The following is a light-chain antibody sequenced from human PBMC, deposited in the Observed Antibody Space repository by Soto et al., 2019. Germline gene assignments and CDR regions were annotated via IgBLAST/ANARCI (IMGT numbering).Light chain of an antibody. CDR1: QRVSRSN. CDR2: GAS. Sequence: IVLTQSPGTLSLSPGERATLSCKSSQRVSRSNIGWYQQKPGQAPSLLIYGASKRTTGVPDRFSGSGSDTEFTLIISRLEPEDFAVYYCHHYGSTLLPFGRGTKVEIK. V-gene: IGKV3-20*01. CDR3: HHYGSTLLP. J-gene: IGKJ4*01.